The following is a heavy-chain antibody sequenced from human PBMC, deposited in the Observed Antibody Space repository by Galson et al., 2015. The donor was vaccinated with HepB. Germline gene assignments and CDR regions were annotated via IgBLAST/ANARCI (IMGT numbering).Heavy chain of an antibody. J-gene: IGHJ4*02. CDR1: GFTFSDYY. D-gene: IGHD4-17*01. CDR2: ISVSGTYT. V-gene: IGHV3-11*06. CDR3: ARVADADYGDHSHFDY. Sequence: SLRLSCAASGFTFSDYYMSWIRQAPGKGLEWLSYISVSGTYTNYADSVKGRFTISRDNAKNSLYLQMNSLRAEDTAVYYCARVADADYGDHSHFDYWGQGTLVTVSS.